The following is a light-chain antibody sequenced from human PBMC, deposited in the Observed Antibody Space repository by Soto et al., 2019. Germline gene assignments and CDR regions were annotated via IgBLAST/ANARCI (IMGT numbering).Light chain of an antibody. CDR1: QSISTY. V-gene: IGKV1-39*01. CDR2: AAS. Sequence: DIQMTQSPSSLSASVGDRVTITCRASQSISTYLNWYQQKPGKAPKLLIYAASSFQSGVPSRFSGSGSGTDFTLTISSLQPEDFATYYCKQSYSTPRTFGQGTKLEIK. J-gene: IGKJ2*01. CDR3: KQSYSTPRT.